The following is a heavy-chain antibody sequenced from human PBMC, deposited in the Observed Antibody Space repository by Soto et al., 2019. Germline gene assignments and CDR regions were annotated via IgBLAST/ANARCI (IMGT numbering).Heavy chain of an antibody. CDR3: ARDRGVGATTAFDI. Sequence: SETLSLTCAVSGGSISSSNWWSWVRQPPGKGLEWIGEIYHSGSTNYNPSLKSRVTISVDKSKNQFSLKLSSVTAADTAVYYCARDRGVGATTAFDIWGQGTMVTVSS. V-gene: IGHV4-4*02. D-gene: IGHD1-26*01. J-gene: IGHJ3*02. CDR2: IYHSGST. CDR1: GGSISSSNW.